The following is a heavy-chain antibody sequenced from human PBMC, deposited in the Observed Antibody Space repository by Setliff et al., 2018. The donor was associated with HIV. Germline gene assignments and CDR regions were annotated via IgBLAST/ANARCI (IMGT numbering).Heavy chain of an antibody. D-gene: IGHD6-19*01. CDR3: ARGQNPYDSSGLNWLDP. V-gene: IGHV4-34*01. Sequence: SESLSLTCDVYGGIYLSGFYWNWIRQAPGKGLEYIGQTSHSGATDFNPSLKGRVSISVDPSMKRFSLKLTSVTAADTGVYYCARGQNPYDSSGLNWLDPWGQGTRVTVSS. CDR2: TSHSGAT. CDR1: GGIYLSGFY. J-gene: IGHJ5*02.